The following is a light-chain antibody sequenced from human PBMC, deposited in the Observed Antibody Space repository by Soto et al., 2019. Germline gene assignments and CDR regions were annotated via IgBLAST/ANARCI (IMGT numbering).Light chain of an antibody. J-gene: IGKJ3*01. Sequence: DIPMTQSPSTLSASVGDRVTITCRASQSITNWLAWYQQKPGKAPNLLIYKASSLESGVPSRFSGSGSGTAFTLTISSLQPDDFATYYCQQYNSYSVFTFGPGTKVDIK. CDR1: QSITNW. V-gene: IGKV1-5*03. CDR2: KAS. CDR3: QQYNSYSVFT.